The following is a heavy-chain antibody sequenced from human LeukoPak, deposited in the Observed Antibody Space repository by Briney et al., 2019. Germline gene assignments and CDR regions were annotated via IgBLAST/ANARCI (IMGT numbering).Heavy chain of an antibody. Sequence: PGGSLRLSCAASGFTFSSYAMSWVRQAPGKGLEWVSAISGSGGSTYYADSVKGRFTISRDNSKNTLYLQMNSLRAEGTAVYYCAKDPSGATEFDYWGQGTLVTVSS. V-gene: IGHV3-23*01. J-gene: IGHJ4*02. CDR2: ISGSGGST. CDR1: GFTFSSYA. D-gene: IGHD1-26*01. CDR3: AKDPSGATEFDY.